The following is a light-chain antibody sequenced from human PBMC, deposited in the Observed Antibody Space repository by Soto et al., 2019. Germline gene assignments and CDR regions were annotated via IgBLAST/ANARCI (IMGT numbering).Light chain of an antibody. CDR2: DVT. CDR3: SSYRSSATLPV. J-gene: IGLJ3*02. CDR1: SSDIGGYNF. Sequence: QSALTQPASVSGSPGQSITISCTGTSSDIGGYNFVSWYQQHPGKAPKLIIYDVTNRPSGVSHRFSGSKSGNTASLTISGLQPDDEADYYCSSYRSSATLPVFGGGTKLTVL. V-gene: IGLV2-14*03.